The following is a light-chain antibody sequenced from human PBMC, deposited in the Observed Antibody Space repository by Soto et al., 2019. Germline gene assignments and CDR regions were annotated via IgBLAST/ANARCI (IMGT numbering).Light chain of an antibody. V-gene: IGLV2-14*01. CDR2: EAS. CDR3: CSFTSSNTVL. CDR1: SSDIGGYNS. J-gene: IGLJ2*01. Sequence: QSVLTQPASVSGSPGQSITISCTETSSDIGGYNSVSWYQQHPGKAPKLLIYEASYRPSGVSNRFSGSKSGNTASLTISGLQDEDEADYYCCSFTSSNTVLFGGGTKLTVL.